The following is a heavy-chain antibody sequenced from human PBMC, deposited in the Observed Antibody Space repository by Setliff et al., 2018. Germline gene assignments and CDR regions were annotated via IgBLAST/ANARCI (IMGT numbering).Heavy chain of an antibody. J-gene: IGHJ4*02. D-gene: IGHD3-10*01. CDR3: ARDRSYYASGSFTKWFDY. V-gene: IGHV4-59*02. Sequence: SETLSLTCAVSGGSVTSHYWSWIRQPPGKGLEWIGFIFYSGDTNSNPSLKSRVTMSVDTSKNRFSLKLNSVTAADTATYYCARDRSYYASGSFTKWFDYWGQGALVTVSS. CDR1: GGSVTSHY. CDR2: IFYSGDT.